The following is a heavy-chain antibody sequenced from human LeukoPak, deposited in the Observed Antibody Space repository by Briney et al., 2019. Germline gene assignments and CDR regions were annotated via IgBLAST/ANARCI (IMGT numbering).Heavy chain of an antibody. CDR2: IKQDGSEK. CDR3: ARLRYAAAFDY. CDR1: GFTFSSYW. Sequence: QPGGSLRLSLAASGFTFSSYWMSWVRQAPGKGLEWVANIKQDGSEKYYVDSVKGRFTISRDNAKNSLYLQMNSLRAEDTAVYYCARLRYAAAFDYWGQGTLVTVSS. J-gene: IGHJ4*02. D-gene: IGHD6-13*01. V-gene: IGHV3-7*01.